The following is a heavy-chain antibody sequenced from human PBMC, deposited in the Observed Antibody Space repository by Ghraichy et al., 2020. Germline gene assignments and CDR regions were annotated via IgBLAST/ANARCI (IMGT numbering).Heavy chain of an antibody. J-gene: IGHJ4*02. CDR2: FDPEDGET. Sequence: ASVKVSCKVSGYTLTELSMHWVRQAPGKGLEWMGGFDPEDGETIYAQKFQGRVTMTEDTSTDTAYMELSSLRSEDTAVYYCATWGSAVAGTKDWGQGNLVTVSS. D-gene: IGHD6-19*01. V-gene: IGHV1-24*01. CDR3: ATWGSAVAGTKD. CDR1: GYTLTELS.